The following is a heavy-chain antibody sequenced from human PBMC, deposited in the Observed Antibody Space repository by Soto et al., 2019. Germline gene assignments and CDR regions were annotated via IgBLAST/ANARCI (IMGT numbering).Heavy chain of an antibody. Sequence: ASVKVSCKTSGYTFTNDGITGVRQAPGQGLEWMGWISAHSETTNYAPKVQGRVTMTTDTSTSTGYMELMSLRSDDTAVYYCARGYELLYFDYWGQGTLVTVSS. CDR2: ISAHSETT. CDR3: ARGYELLYFDY. V-gene: IGHV1-18*01. CDR1: GYTFTNDG. J-gene: IGHJ4*02. D-gene: IGHD3-10*01.